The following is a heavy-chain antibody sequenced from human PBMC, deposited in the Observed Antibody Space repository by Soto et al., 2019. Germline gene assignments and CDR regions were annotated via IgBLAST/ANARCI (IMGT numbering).Heavy chain of an antibody. CDR1: GYTFTSYG. J-gene: IGHJ5*02. Sequence: ASVQVSCKASGYTFTSYGISWVRQAPGQGLEWMGWISAYNGNTNYAPKLQGRVTMTTDTSTSTAYVELRSLRSDDTAVYYCARERSLQYCSGGSCYPARYNWFDPWGKGTLVTVSS. CDR2: ISAYNGNT. V-gene: IGHV1-18*01. D-gene: IGHD2-15*01. CDR3: ARERSLQYCSGGSCYPARYNWFDP.